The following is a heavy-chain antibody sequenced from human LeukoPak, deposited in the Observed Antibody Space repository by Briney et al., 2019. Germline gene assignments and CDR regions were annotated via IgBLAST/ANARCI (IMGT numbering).Heavy chain of an antibody. CDR3: AREMATISNQI. D-gene: IGHD5-24*01. CDR2: IIPIFGTA. J-gene: IGHJ4*02. CDR1: GGTLSSYA. V-gene: IGHV1-69*13. Sequence: EASVKVSCKASGGTLSSYAISWVRQARGQGLEWMGGIIPIFGTANYAQKFQGRVTITADESTSTAYMELSSLRSEDTAVYYCAREMATISNQIWGQGTLVTVSS.